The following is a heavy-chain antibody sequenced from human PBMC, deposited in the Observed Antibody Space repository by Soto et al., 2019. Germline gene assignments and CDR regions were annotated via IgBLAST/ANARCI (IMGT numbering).Heavy chain of an antibody. CDR1: GNTVPNYA. J-gene: IGHJ4*02. CDR3: ARDLRGSGSYLVY. Sequence: ASVKVSCKASGNTVPNYAIHWVRQAPGQGLEWMGWTSAYNGNTNYAQKLQGRVTMTTDTSTSTAYMELRSLRSDDTAVYYCARDLRGSGSYLVYWGQGTLVTVSS. CDR2: TSAYNGNT. V-gene: IGHV1-18*01. D-gene: IGHD3-10*01.